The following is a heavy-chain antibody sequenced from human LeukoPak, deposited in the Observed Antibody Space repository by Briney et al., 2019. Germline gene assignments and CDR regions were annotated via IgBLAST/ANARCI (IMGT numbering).Heavy chain of an antibody. V-gene: IGHV3-21*01. Sequence: GGSPRLSCAASGFTFSSFTINWVRQAPGKGLEWVSSISGSNSYIFYADSVKGRFTVSRDNAKDSLYLQMNSLRAEDTAVYYCARALTTLTYEGYWGQGTLVTVSS. CDR2: ISGSNSYI. CDR1: GFTFSSFT. D-gene: IGHD1-1*01. CDR3: ARALTTLTYEGY. J-gene: IGHJ4*02.